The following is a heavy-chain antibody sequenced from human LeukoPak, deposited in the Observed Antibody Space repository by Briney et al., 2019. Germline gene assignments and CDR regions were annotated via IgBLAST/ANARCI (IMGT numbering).Heavy chain of an antibody. Sequence: GGSLRLSCAASGFTFSSYGMHWVRQAPGKGLEWVALIWYDGGNKYFADSVKGRFTISRDNSQNTLYLQMNSLRAEDTAVYYCARDFDWLFDYWGQGTLVTVSS. CDR3: ARDFDWLFDY. V-gene: IGHV3-33*01. D-gene: IGHD3-9*01. CDR2: IWYDGGNK. CDR1: GFTFSSYG. J-gene: IGHJ4*02.